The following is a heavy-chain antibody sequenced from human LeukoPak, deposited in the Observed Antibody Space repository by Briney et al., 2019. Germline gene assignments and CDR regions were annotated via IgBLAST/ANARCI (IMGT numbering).Heavy chain of an antibody. Sequence: SETLSLTCTVSGGSISSYYWSWLRQPAGKGLEWFGRIYTSGSTNYNPSLKSRVTMSVDTSKNQFSLKLSSVTAADTAVYYCARDRHYYDSSGYPDYWGQGTLVTVSS. CDR2: IYTSGST. CDR3: ARDRHYYDSSGYPDY. J-gene: IGHJ4*02. V-gene: IGHV4-4*07. D-gene: IGHD3-22*01. CDR1: GGSISSYY.